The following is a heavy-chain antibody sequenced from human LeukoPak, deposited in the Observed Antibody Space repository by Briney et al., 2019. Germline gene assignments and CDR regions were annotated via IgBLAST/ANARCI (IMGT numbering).Heavy chain of an antibody. Sequence: GGSLRFSCAASGFTVISNYMSWVRQAPGKRLEWVSVIYSGGNTYYADSVEGRFTISRDNSKNTLYLQMNTLKAEDTAVYYCARDLLDNCSGRSCYSRGAFDIWGQGTMVTVSS. V-gene: IGHV3-53*01. CDR1: GFTVISNY. CDR2: IYSGGNT. D-gene: IGHD2-15*01. CDR3: ARDLLDNCSGRSCYSRGAFDI. J-gene: IGHJ3*02.